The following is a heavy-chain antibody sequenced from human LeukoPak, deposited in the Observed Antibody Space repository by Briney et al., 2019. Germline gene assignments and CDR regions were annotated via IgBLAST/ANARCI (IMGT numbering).Heavy chain of an antibody. V-gene: IGHV1-46*01. CDR1: GYTFTSYY. CDR2: INPSGGST. D-gene: IGHD3-16*01. J-gene: IGHJ2*01. Sequence: ASVKVSCKASGYTFTSYYMHWVRQAPGQGLEWMGIINPSGGSTSYAQKFQGRVTMTRDTSTSTVYMELSSLRSEDTAVYDCARVVEFWYFDLWGRGTLVTVSS. CDR3: ARVVEFWYFDL.